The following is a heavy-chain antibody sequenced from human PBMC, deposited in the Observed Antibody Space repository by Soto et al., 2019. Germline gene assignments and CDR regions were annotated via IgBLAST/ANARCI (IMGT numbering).Heavy chain of an antibody. CDR3: ARAVRGVIWAHAFDI. J-gene: IGHJ3*02. V-gene: IGHV3-13*01. CDR1: GFTFSSYD. D-gene: IGHD3-10*01. CDR2: IGTAGDT. Sequence: GGSLRLSCAASGFTFSSYDMHWVRQATGKGLEWVSAIGTAGDTYYPGSVKGRFTISRENAKNSLYLQMNSLRAGDTAVYYCARAVRGVIWAHAFDIWGQGTMVTVSS.